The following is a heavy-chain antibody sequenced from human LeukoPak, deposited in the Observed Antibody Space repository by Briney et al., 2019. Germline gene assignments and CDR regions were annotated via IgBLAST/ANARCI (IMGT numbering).Heavy chain of an antibody. V-gene: IGHV3-20*04. CDR1: GFTFDDYG. D-gene: IGHD3-10*01. Sequence: GGSLRLSCAASGFTFDDYGMSWVRQAPGKGLEWVSGINWNGGSKGYADSVKGRFTISRDNAKNSLYLQMNSLRGEDRALYYCARDWGYGSGSSDYWGQGSLVTVSS. CDR2: INWNGGSK. J-gene: IGHJ4*02. CDR3: ARDWGYGSGSSDY.